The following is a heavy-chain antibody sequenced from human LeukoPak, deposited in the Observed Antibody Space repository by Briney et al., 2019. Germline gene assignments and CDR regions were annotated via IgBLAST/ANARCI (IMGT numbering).Heavy chain of an antibody. CDR3: ARAPTSSPKYYFDY. J-gene: IGHJ4*02. CDR2: IYSGGST. V-gene: IGHV3-53*01. Sequence: GGSLRPSCAASGFTVSSNYMSWVRQAPGKGLEWVSVIYSGGSTYYADSVKGRFTISRDNSKNTLYLQMNSLRAEDTAVYYCARAPTSSPKYYFDYWGQGTLVTVSS. CDR1: GFTVSSNY.